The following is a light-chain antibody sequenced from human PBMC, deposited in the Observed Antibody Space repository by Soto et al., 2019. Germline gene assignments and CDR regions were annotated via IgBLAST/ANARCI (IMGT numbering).Light chain of an antibody. CDR1: QSVSSSY. CDR3: QQYGSSPTLT. V-gene: IGKV3-20*01. J-gene: IGKJ4*01. Sequence: EIVLTPSPGTLSFSPGGRATLSCRASQSVSSSYLAWYQQKPGQAPRLLIYGASSRATGIPDRFSGSGSGTDFTLTISRLEPEDFAVYYCQQYGSSPTLTFGRGTKVDIK. CDR2: GAS.